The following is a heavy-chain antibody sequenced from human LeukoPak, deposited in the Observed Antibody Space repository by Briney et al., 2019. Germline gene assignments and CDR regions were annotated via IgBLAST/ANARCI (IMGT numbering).Heavy chain of an antibody. D-gene: IGHD3-10*01. Sequence: SETLSLTCTVSDYSISSGYYWGWIRQPPGKGLEWIGSIYHSGSTYYNPSLKSRVTISVDTSKNQFSLKLSSVTAADTAVYYCAGDSGYSDYWGQGTLVTVSS. CDR3: AGDSGYSDY. CDR2: IYHSGST. J-gene: IGHJ4*02. V-gene: IGHV4-38-2*02. CDR1: DYSISSGYY.